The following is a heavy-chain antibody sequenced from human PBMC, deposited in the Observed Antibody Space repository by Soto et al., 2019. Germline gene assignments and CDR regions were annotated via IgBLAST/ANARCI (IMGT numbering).Heavy chain of an antibody. Sequence: SETLSLTCTVSGGSISSSSNHWGWIRQPPGKGLEWIGNIYYSENTYYNPSLKSRVTISVDTSKNQLSLRLTSVTAADTAVYLCAKRIASRLGYYFHHWGQGALVTVSS. CDR3: AKRIASRLGYYFHH. V-gene: IGHV4-39*01. D-gene: IGHD6-6*01. CDR2: IYYSENT. CDR1: GGSISSSSNH. J-gene: IGHJ1*01.